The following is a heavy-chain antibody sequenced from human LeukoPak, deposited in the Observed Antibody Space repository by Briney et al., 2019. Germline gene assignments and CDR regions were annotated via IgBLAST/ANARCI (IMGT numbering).Heavy chain of an antibody. V-gene: IGHV1-69*05. CDR1: GGTFSSYA. CDR3: ASHLYSSGWEPRNDAFDI. Sequence: GSSVKVSCKASGGTFSSYAISWVRQAPGQGLEWMGGIIPIFGTANYAQKLQGRVTMTTDTSTSTAYMELRSLRSDDTAVYYCASHLYSSGWEPRNDAFDIWGQGTMVTVSS. J-gene: IGHJ3*02. D-gene: IGHD6-19*01. CDR2: IIPIFGTA.